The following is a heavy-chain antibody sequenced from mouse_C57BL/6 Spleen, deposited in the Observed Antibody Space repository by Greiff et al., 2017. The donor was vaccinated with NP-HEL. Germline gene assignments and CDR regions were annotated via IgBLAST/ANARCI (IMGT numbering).Heavy chain of an antibody. CDR1: GYAFSSSW. Sequence: QVQLQQSGPELVKPGASVKISCKASGYAFSSSWMNWVKQRPGKGLEWIGRIDPGDGDTNYNGKFKGKATLTVDKSSSTAYMQLSSLTSEDSAVYFSAVYCSILDAMDYWGQGTSVTVSS. V-gene: IGHV1-82*01. CDR3: AVYCSILDAMDY. CDR2: IDPGDGDT. D-gene: IGHD1-1*01. J-gene: IGHJ4*01.